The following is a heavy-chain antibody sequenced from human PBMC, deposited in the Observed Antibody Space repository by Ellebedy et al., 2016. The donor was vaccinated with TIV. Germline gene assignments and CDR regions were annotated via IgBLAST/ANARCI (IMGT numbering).Heavy chain of an antibody. CDR3: ARPTLAGEIYDL. D-gene: IGHD3/OR15-3a*01. V-gene: IGHV3-13*01. J-gene: IGHJ4*02. CDR2: ITTAGDS. Sequence: LSLTCAASGFTFSSYDMHWVRQATGKGLEWVSAITTAGDSFYSGSVKGRFTVSRDNAKNSLYLQMNSLRAEDTAVYYCARPTLAGEIYDLWGQGTLVTVSS. CDR1: GFTFSSYD.